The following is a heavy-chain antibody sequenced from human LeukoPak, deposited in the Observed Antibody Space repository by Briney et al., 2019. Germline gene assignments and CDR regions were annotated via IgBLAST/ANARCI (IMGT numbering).Heavy chain of an antibody. CDR1: GFTFSSYS. Sequence: GGSLRLSCAASGFTFSSYSMNWVRQAPGKGLEWVSYISSSSSTIYYADSVKGRFTISRDNSKNTLYLQMNSLRAEDTAVYYCAKARSIVVVPAARRLGYYFDYWGQGTLVTVSS. J-gene: IGHJ4*02. CDR3: AKARSIVVVPAARRLGYYFDY. D-gene: IGHD2-2*01. CDR2: ISSSSSTI. V-gene: IGHV3-48*01.